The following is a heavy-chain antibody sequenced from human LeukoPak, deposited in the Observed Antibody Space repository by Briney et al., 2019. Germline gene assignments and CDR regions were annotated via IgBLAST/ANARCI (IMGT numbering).Heavy chain of an antibody. CDR1: GGSISSKY. CDR2: IYYSGST. J-gene: IGHJ4*02. CDR3: ARENYSGYDY. V-gene: IGHV4-59*01. D-gene: IGHD5-12*01. Sequence: SETLSLTCTVSGGSISSKYWSWIRKPPGKGVEWIGYIYYSGSTNYNPSLKSRVTISVDTSKNQFSLKLSSVTAADTAVYYCARENYSGYDYWGQGTLVTVSS.